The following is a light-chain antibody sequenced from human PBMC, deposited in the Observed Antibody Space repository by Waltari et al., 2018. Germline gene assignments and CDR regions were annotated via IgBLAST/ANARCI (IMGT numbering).Light chain of an antibody. CDR3: AAWDDSLNAWV. V-gene: IGLV1-44*01. CDR2: SNN. CDR1: SSNIRSNT. J-gene: IGLJ3*02. Sequence: QSVVTQPPSASGTPGQRVTISCSSSSNIRSNTVNWYQQLPGTAPKRLMYSNNQRPSGVPDRFSGSKSGTSASLAISGLQSEDEADYYCAAWDDSLNAWVFGGGTKLTVL.